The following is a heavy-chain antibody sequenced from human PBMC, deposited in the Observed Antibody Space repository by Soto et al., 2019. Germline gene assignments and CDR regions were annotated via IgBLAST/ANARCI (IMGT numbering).Heavy chain of an antibody. J-gene: IGHJ6*02. V-gene: IGHV4-59*01. CDR1: GGSISSYY. CDR2: IYYSGST. CDR3: ARGCPITGTTGDYYYGMDV. D-gene: IGHD1-20*01. Sequence: SETLSLTCTVSGGSISSYYWSWIRQPPGEGLEWTGYIYYSGSTNYNPSLKSRVTISVDTSKNQFSLKLSSVTAADTAVYYCARGCPITGTTGDYYYGMDVWGQGTTVTVSS.